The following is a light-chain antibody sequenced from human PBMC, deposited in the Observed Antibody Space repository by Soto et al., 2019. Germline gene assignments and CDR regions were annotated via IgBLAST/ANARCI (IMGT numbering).Light chain of an antibody. J-gene: IGKJ1*01. CDR1: QSLSSSQ. CDR2: DAS. CDR3: QQYGSSPRT. Sequence: EIVLTQSPGTLSLSPGERATLSCRASQSLSSSQLAWYQQKPGQAPRLXIHDASSRATGISDRFTGSGSGTEFTLTITTLEPEDFEVYYCQQYGSSPRTFGLGTKVYIK. V-gene: IGKV3-20*01.